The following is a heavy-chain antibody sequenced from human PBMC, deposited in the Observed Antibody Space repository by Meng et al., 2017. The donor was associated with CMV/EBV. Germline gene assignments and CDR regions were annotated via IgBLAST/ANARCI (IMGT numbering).Heavy chain of an antibody. Sequence: ASVKVSCKASGYTFTGYYMRWVRQAPGQGLEWMGWINPNSGGTNCAQKFQGRVTMTRDTSISTAYMELSRLRSDDTAVYYCARDQSSTSYYYYGMDVWGQGTTVTVSS. CDR2: INPNSGGT. J-gene: IGHJ6*02. D-gene: IGHD2-2*01. CDR1: GYTFTGYY. CDR3: ARDQSSTSYYYYGMDV. V-gene: IGHV1-2*02.